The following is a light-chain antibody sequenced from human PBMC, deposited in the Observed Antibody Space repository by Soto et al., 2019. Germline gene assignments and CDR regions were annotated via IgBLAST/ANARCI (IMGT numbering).Light chain of an antibody. V-gene: IGKV3-15*01. CDR3: QQYSNWPT. Sequence: EIVLTQSPATLSVSPGERATLSCRASQSVSRNLAWYQQRPGQAPRLLISGASTRATGIAARFSGSGSGREFTLTISSLQSEESALYYCQQYSNWPTFGQGTRLELK. J-gene: IGKJ5*01. CDR2: GAS. CDR1: QSVSRN.